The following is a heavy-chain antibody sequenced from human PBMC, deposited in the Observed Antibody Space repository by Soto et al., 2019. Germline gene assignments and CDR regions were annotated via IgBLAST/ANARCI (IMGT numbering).Heavy chain of an antibody. CDR1: GGSISSSSYY. CDR2: IYYSGST. Sequence: QLQLQESGPGLVKPSETLSLTCTVSGGSISSSSYYWGWIRQPPGKGREWIGSIYYSGSTYYNPSLKSRVTISVDTSKNQFSLKLSSVTAADTAVYYCAGYSSGWYSYYYYYGMDVWGQGTTVTVSS. D-gene: IGHD6-19*01. V-gene: IGHV4-39*01. CDR3: AGYSSGWYSYYYYYGMDV. J-gene: IGHJ6*02.